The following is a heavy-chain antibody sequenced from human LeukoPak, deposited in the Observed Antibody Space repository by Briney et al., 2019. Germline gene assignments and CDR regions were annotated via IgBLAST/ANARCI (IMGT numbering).Heavy chain of an antibody. D-gene: IGHD1-26*01. V-gene: IGHV1-8*01. CDR2: MNPYTGDT. CDR3: TRGSLSGSSRDY. CDR1: GYTFTGDD. Sequence: ASVRVSCKASGYTFTGDDINWVRQATGLGLEWMGWMNPYTGDTGYAQKFQGRVTMTRNASVDTAYMELSGLRSEDTAVYYCTRGSLSGSSRDYWGQGTLVTVSS. J-gene: IGHJ4*02.